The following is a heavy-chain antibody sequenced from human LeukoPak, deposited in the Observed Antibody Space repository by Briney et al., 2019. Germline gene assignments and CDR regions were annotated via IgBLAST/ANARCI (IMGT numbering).Heavy chain of an antibody. CDR2: INHSGST. Sequence: SETLSLTCDVYGGSFSGYYWSWIRQPPEKGLEWIGEINHSGSTNYNPSLKSRVTISVDTSKNQFSLKLSSVTAADTAVYYCARSGYYYDSSGYYQFDYWGQGTLVTVSS. V-gene: IGHV4-34*01. J-gene: IGHJ4*02. CDR1: GGSFSGYY. CDR3: ARSGYYYDSSGYYQFDY. D-gene: IGHD3-22*01.